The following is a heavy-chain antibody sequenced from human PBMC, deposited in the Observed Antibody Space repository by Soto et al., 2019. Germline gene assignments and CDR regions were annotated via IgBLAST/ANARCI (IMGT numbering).Heavy chain of an antibody. J-gene: IGHJ4*02. CDR1: GDTFNFYS. CDR3: ASSYGSGYRAFDY. Sequence: QVQLVQSGAEVKRPGSSVKVSCKASGDTFNFYSIKWVRQAPGLGLEWMGRVNPIVSMSNYAQKFQGRVTMTADKTTSTPYMELSSLRSEDTAIYYCASSYGSGYRAFDYWGQGALVTVSS. V-gene: IGHV1-69*02. D-gene: IGHD3-10*01. CDR2: VNPIVSMS.